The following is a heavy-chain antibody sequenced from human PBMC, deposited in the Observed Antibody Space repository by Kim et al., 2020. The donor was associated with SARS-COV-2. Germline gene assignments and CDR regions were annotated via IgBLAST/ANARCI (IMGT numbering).Heavy chain of an antibody. J-gene: IGHJ4*02. CDR1: GFSFSNYR. CDR2: ISADNGDT. Sequence: ASVKVSCRASGFSFSNYRFNWVRQAPGQGLEWMGWISADNGDTRYSPSLHDRVTMTTDTSTNTAYMELRGLRSDDTAIYFCARVGPGKYCGKGFEYWGQGTLVTVAS. V-gene: IGHV1-18*01. D-gene: IGHD1-26*01. CDR3: ARVGPGKYCGKGFEY.